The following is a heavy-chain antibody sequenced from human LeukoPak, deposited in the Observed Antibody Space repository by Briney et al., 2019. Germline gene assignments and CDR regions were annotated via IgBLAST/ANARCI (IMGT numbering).Heavy chain of an antibody. J-gene: IGHJ4*02. CDR2: TYYRSKWYN. V-gene: IGHV6-1*01. Sequence: SQTLSLTCAISGDSVSSNSAAWNWSRQSPSRGLEWLGRTYYRSKWYNDYAVSVKSRITINPDTSKNQFSLQLNSVTPEDTAVYYCARDRQQLVSGFDSWGQGTLVTVSS. CDR1: GDSVSSNSAA. D-gene: IGHD6-13*01. CDR3: ARDRQQLVSGFDS.